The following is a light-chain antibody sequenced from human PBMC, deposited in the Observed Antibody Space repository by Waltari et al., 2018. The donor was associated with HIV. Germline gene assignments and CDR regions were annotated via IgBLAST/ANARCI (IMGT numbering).Light chain of an antibody. V-gene: IGLV2-8*01. J-gene: IGLJ2*01. CDR1: SSDVGGYNY. CDR2: ERS. CDR3: SSYTGSDSVD. Sequence: QSALTQPPSASGSPGQSVTIPCTGTSSDVGGYNYVSWYQQHPGGAPKLMIYERSMRPCGVPDRLTGSKSGNTASLTVPGLQAEDEADYCCSSYTGSDSVDFGGATKLTVL.